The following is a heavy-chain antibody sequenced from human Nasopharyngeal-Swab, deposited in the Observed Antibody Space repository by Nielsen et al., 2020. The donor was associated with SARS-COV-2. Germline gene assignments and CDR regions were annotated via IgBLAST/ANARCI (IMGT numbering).Heavy chain of an antibody. D-gene: IGHD5-18*01. J-gene: IGHJ6*03. CDR3: ARAANPRQTTLDTAMVEAFGGYYYYYMDV. V-gene: IGHV1-18*04. CDR2: ISAYNGNT. Sequence: ASVKVSCKASGYTFTSYGISWVRQAPGQGLEWMGWISAYNGNTNYAQKLQGRVTMTTDTSTSTAYMELRSLRSDDTAVYYCARAANPRQTTLDTAMVEAFGGYYYYYMDVWGKGTTVTVSS. CDR1: GYTFTSYG.